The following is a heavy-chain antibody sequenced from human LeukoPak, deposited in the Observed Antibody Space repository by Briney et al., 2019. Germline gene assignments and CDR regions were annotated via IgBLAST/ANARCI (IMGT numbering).Heavy chain of an antibody. V-gene: IGHV3-30*18. D-gene: IGHD3-22*01. CDR2: ISYDGSNK. Sequence: PGGSLRLSCAASGFTFSSHGMHWVRQAPGKGLEWVAVISYDGSNKYYADSVKGRFTISRDNSKNTLYLQMNSLRAEDTAVYYCANENYYDSSGYVDYWGQGTLVTVSS. CDR3: ANENYYDSSGYVDY. CDR1: GFTFSSHG. J-gene: IGHJ4*02.